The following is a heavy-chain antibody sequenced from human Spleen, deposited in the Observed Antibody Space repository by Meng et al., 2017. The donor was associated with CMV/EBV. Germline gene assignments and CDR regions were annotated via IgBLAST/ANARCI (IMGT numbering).Heavy chain of an antibody. CDR3: ARDLHRYGYHYYFDF. V-gene: IGHV3-30*04. CDR2: ISNDGSNK. Sequence: GGSLRLSCAASGFTFSSYAMHWVRQARGKGLEWVAVISNDGSNKYYADSVKGRFTISRDNSKNTLYLQMNSLRAEDTAVYYCARDLHRYGYHYYFDFWGQGTLVTVSS. D-gene: IGHD5-18*01. CDR1: GFTFSSYA. J-gene: IGHJ4*02.